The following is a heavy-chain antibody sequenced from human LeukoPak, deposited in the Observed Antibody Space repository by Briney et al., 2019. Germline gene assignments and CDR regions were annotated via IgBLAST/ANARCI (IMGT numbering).Heavy chain of an antibody. J-gene: IGHJ4*02. CDR1: GGSISSYY. CDR3: ARDSYDYVWGSCRHFDY. CDR2: IYYSGST. Sequence: SETLSLTCTVSGGSISSYYWSWIRQPPGKGLEWIGYIYYSGSTSYNPSLKSRVTISVDTSKNQFSLKLSSVTAADTAVYYCARDSYDYVWGSCRHFDYWGQGTLVTVSS. V-gene: IGHV4-59*01. D-gene: IGHD3-16*02.